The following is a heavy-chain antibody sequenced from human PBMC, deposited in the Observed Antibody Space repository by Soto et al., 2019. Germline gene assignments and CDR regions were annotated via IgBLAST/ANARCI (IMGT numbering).Heavy chain of an antibody. D-gene: IGHD2-15*01. CDR2: ISYDGSNK. CDR3: ARAGCDGGSCYTLVGLRYGMDV. Sequence: QVQLVESGGGVVQPGRSLRLSCAASGFTFSSYAMHWVRQAPGKGLEWVAVISYDGSNKYYADSVKGRFTISRDNSKNTLYLQMNSLRAEDTAVYYCARAGCDGGSCYTLVGLRYGMDVWGQGTTVTFSS. V-gene: IGHV3-30-3*01. J-gene: IGHJ6*02. CDR1: GFTFSSYA.